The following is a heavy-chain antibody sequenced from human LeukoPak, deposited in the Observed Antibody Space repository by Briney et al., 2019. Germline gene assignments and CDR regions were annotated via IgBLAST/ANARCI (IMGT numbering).Heavy chain of an antibody. V-gene: IGHV3-21*01. CDR3: ARDGPHSSSWFHSVYYYGMDV. D-gene: IGHD6-13*01. CDR2: ISSSSSYK. Sequence: GGSLRLSCAASGFTFSSYSMNWVRQAPGKGLEWVSSISSSSSYKYYADSVKGRCTISRDNAKNSLYLQMNSLRAEDMDVYCCARDGPHSSSWFHSVYYYGMDVWGKGTTVTVSS. CDR1: GFTFSSYS. J-gene: IGHJ6*04.